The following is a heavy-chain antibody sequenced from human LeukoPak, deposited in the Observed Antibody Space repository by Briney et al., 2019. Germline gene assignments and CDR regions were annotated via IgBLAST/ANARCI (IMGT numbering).Heavy chain of an antibody. Sequence: GASVKVSCKASGYTFTGYYMHWVRQAPGQGLEWMGWINPNSGGTNYAQKFQGRVTMTRDTSISTAYMELSRLRYDDTDVYYCKRIDYDFRSGSGYFFDNWGQGTLVTVSS. J-gene: IGHJ4*02. V-gene: IGHV1-2*02. CDR2: INPNSGGT. CDR1: GYTFTGYY. CDR3: KRIDYDFRSGSGYFFDN. D-gene: IGHD3-3*01.